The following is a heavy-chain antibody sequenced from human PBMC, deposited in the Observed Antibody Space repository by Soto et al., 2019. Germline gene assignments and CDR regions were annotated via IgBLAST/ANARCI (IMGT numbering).Heavy chain of an antibody. D-gene: IGHD2-21*01. CDR3: TRRTLWRRFGP. V-gene: IGHV3-23*01. Sequence: EVHLLESGGGWVQPGGSLRLYCADSGFSFNSYAMNWVRQAPGKGLEWVAAISGSGGDTYYADPVRGRFTISRNNTKNTLYEPVNSLRAEDTDVVFCTRRTLWRRFGPWGQRTLFNVSS. CDR1: GFSFNSYA. CDR2: ISGSGGDT. J-gene: IGHJ5*02.